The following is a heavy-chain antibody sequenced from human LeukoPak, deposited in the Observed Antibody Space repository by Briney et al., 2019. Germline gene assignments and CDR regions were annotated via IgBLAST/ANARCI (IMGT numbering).Heavy chain of an antibody. J-gene: IGHJ4*02. V-gene: IGHV3-43D*04. D-gene: IGHD6-13*01. CDR3: AAADKFWSPVDY. Sequence: GGSLRLSCAASGGTFDDYAMHWGRQAPGKGREWVSLISWDGGRTYYADSVKGRFTISRDNSKNSLYLQMNSLRAEDTALYYCAAADKFWSPVDYWGQGTLVTVSS. CDR1: GGTFDDYA. CDR2: ISWDGGRT.